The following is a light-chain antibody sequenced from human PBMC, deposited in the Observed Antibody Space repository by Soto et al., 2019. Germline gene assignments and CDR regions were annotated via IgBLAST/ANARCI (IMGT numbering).Light chain of an antibody. J-gene: IGKJ1*01. CDR3: QQYNSWPRT. V-gene: IGKV3-15*01. Sequence: EIVMTQSPATLSVSPGERATLSCRASQSVSSNLAWYQQKPGQAPRLLIYGASTRATGIPARFNGSRSATELTLTISSLQSEDFAVYYCQQYNSWPRTFGQGTMVEIK. CDR1: QSVSSN. CDR2: GAS.